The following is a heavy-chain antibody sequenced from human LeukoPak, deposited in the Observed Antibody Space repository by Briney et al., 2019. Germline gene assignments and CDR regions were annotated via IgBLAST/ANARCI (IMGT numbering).Heavy chain of an antibody. CDR2: IYYSGST. Sequence: SQTLPLTCTVSGGSISSGGYYWSWIRQHPGRGLEWIGYIYYSGSTYYNPSLKSRVTISVDTSKNQFSLKLSSVTAADTAVYYCARSFSGWYGLDAFDIWGQGTMVTVSS. J-gene: IGHJ3*02. V-gene: IGHV4-31*03. CDR1: GGSISSGGYY. D-gene: IGHD6-19*01. CDR3: ARSFSGWYGLDAFDI.